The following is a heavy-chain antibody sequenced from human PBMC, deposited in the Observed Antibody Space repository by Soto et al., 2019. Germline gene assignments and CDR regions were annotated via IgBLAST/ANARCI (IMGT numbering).Heavy chain of an antibody. Sequence: GGSLRLSCSASGFTFSSYAMHWVRQAPGKGLEYVSAISSNGGSTYYADSVKGRFTISRDNSKNTLYLQMNSLRAEDTAVYYCARDYYCGGDCYSGAPGYYYYYGMDVWGQGTTVTVSS. V-gene: IGHV3-64*04. CDR3: ARDYYCGGDCYSGAPGYYYYYGMDV. J-gene: IGHJ6*02. CDR1: GFTFSSYA. CDR2: ISSNGGST. D-gene: IGHD2-21*02.